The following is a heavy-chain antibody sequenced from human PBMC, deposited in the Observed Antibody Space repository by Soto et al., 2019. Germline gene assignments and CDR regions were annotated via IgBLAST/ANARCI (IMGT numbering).Heavy chain of an antibody. J-gene: IGHJ6*02. D-gene: IGHD6-13*01. CDR2: ISWNSGSI. CDR1: GFTFDDYA. V-gene: IGHV3-9*01. CDR3: ANGVIAAAGAPNYYYYYGMDV. Sequence: GGSLRLSCAASGFTFDDYAMHWVRQAPGKGLEWVSGISWNSGSIGYADSVKGRFTISRDNAKNSLYLQMNSLRAEDTAVYYCANGVIAAAGAPNYYYYYGMDVWGQGTTVTVSS.